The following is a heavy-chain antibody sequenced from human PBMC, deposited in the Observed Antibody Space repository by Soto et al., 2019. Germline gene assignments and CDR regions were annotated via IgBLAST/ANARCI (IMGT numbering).Heavy chain of an antibody. CDR1: GYTFTSYG. Sequence: ASVKVSCKASGYTFTSYGISWVRQAPGQGLEWMGWISAYNGNTNYAQKLQGRVTMTTDTSTSTAYMELRSLRSDDTAVYYCAREVNVMYSSGCHPAIFAYWGQGTLDPGSS. CDR2: ISAYNGNT. D-gene: IGHD6-25*01. V-gene: IGHV1-18*01. CDR3: AREVNVMYSSGCHPAIFAY. J-gene: IGHJ1*01.